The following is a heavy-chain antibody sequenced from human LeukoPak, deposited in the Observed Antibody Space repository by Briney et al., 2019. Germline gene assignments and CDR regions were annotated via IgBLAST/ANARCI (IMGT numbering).Heavy chain of an antibody. Sequence: SETLSLTCAVSGYGISSDYYWGWIRQPPGNGLDWMASIYHSGSTYYNPSLKNRVTISVDTSKSQLSLELISVTAADTAVYYCARIITMIRGERSGYFASWGQGTLVTVSS. CDR2: IYHSGST. J-gene: IGHJ4*02. CDR3: ARIITMIRGERSGYFAS. D-gene: IGHD3-10*01. V-gene: IGHV4-38-2*01. CDR1: GYGISSDYY.